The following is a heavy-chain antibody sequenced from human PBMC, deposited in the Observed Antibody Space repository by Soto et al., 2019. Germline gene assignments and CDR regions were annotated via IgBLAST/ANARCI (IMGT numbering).Heavy chain of an antibody. CDR3: ARGGRFYYNNWFAP. CDR1: GGSISSGGYY. Sequence: QVQLQESGPGLVKPSQTLSLTCSVSGGSISSGGYYWTWIRQHPGKGLEWIGYIYDSGSTYYNPSLQSRVAISVDTSKNAFSLKLSSVTAADTAVYYCARGGRFYYNNWFAPWGQGTLVTVSS. D-gene: IGHD3-22*01. V-gene: IGHV4-31*03. CDR2: IYDSGST. J-gene: IGHJ5*02.